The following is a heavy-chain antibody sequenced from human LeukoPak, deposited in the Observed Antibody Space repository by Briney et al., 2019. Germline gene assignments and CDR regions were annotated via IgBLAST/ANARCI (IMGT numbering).Heavy chain of an antibody. V-gene: IGHV4-4*07. J-gene: IGHJ4*02. CDR3: TTVGSSGWFSFDY. Sequence: PSETLSLTCTVSGGSIRNFFWSWIRQPAGKGLEWIGRIYATGTTNYNPSLKSRVTMSIDTSKNQFSLRVTSVPAADPAVYYCTTVGSSGWFSFDYWGQGSLVTVSS. D-gene: IGHD6-19*01. CDR1: GGSIRNFF. CDR2: IYATGTT.